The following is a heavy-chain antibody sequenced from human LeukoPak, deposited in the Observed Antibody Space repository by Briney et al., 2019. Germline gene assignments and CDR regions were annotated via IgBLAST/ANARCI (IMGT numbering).Heavy chain of an antibody. CDR2: IYYTGST. CDR3: ARGGYYGSGNDFRFDP. CDR1: GGSISSYY. D-gene: IGHD3-10*01. Sequence: SETLSLTCTVSGGSISSYYWSWIRQPPGKGLEWIGYIYYTGSTNYNPSLKSRVTISVGTSKNQFSLKLSSVTAADTAIYYCARGGYYGSGNDFRFDPWGQGTLVTVSS. J-gene: IGHJ5*02. V-gene: IGHV4-59*01.